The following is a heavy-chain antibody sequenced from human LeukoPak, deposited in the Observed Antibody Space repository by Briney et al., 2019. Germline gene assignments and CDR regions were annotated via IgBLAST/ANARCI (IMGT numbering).Heavy chain of an antibody. CDR1: GFTFSSYG. CDR3: AKDDPLYCSGGSCYPGAFDI. V-gene: IGHV3-30*18. Sequence: AGTLRLSCAASGFTFSSYGKHWVRQAQGKGLEWVAVISYDGSNKYYADSVKDRFTISRDNYKNTLYLQMNSLRAEDTAVYYCAKDDPLYCSGGSCYPGAFDIWGQGTMVTVSS. D-gene: IGHD2-15*01. J-gene: IGHJ3*02. CDR2: ISYDGSNK.